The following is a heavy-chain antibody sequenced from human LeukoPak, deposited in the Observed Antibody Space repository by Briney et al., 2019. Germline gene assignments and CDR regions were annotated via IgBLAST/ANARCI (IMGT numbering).Heavy chain of an antibody. Sequence: PSETPSLTCTVSGGSISSYYWSWIRQPPGKGLEWIAYISDIGSINYNLSLKSRVTISLDTSKNQFSLKLSSVTAADTAVYYCAGHHPRNTVDFWGQGTLVTVSS. D-gene: IGHD2-8*02. CDR2: ISDIGSI. J-gene: IGHJ4*02. CDR3: AGHHPRNTVDF. V-gene: IGHV4-59*08. CDR1: GGSISSYY.